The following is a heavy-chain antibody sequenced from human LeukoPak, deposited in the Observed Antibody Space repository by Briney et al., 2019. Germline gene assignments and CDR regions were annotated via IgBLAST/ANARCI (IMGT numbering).Heavy chain of an antibody. V-gene: IGHV3-64D*09. D-gene: IGHD3-22*01. Sequence: GGSLRLSCSASGFTFSSYIMHWARQAPGKGLEYVSAITSNGDTTYYADSVKGRVTISRDNSKNTLYLQMSSLRAEDTAVYYCVKDDSYYYDSIGRDSWGQGTLVTVSS. CDR2: ITSNGDTT. CDR1: GFTFSSYI. J-gene: IGHJ4*02. CDR3: VKDDSYYYDSIGRDS.